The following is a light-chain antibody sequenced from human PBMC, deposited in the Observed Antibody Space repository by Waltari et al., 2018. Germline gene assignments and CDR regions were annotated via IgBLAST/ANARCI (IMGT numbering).Light chain of an antibody. Sequence: DIQMTQSPSSLSASVEDRVTITCRASQRIGNFLNWYQHKPGKAPKLLIYATSSLQSGVPSRFSGSGSGTDFTLTISSLQPEDFATYYCQQSYTTPRTFGQGTKVEVK. J-gene: IGKJ1*01. CDR2: ATS. CDR1: QRIGNF. CDR3: QQSYTTPRT. V-gene: IGKV1-39*01.